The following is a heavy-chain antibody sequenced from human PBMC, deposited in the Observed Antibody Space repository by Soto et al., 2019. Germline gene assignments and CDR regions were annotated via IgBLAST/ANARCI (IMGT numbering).Heavy chain of an antibody. Sequence: QVQLVQSAAEVKKPGASVRVSCKASGYTFIRYGIAWVRQAPGQGLEWMGWISPYNDYTIYAQKLPGRGTMTADTSTRTVYRELRGLKSDDTAVYSCARGGYYDNTWGKLSHYGLDVWGQGTSVTVSS. D-gene: IGHD3-16*01. V-gene: IGHV1-18*01. J-gene: IGHJ6*02. CDR2: ISPYNDYT. CDR1: GYTFIRYG. CDR3: ARGGYYDNTWGKLSHYGLDV.